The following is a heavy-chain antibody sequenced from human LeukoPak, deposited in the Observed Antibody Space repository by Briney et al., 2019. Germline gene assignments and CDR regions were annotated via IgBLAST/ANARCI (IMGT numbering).Heavy chain of an antibody. CDR1: GASISSSAYH. CDR2: INYGGGT. Sequence: SETLSLTCTVSGASISSSAYHWGWIRQPPGKGLEWIGSINYGGGTHYNPSLKSRVTISADKSKNQSSLKLSSVTAADTAVYYCARLWSTDCSGGTCPHQPNYWGQRTLVTVSS. J-gene: IGHJ4*02. D-gene: IGHD2-15*01. CDR3: ARLWSTDCSGGTCPHQPNY. V-gene: IGHV4-39*01.